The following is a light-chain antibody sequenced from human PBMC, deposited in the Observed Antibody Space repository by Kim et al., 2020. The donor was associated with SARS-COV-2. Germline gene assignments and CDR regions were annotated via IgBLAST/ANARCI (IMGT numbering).Light chain of an antibody. CDR2: GAS. CDR1: QSVSSNS. CDR3: QHYGTSRWT. J-gene: IGKJ1*01. Sequence: EIVLTQYPGTLSLSSGEGATLSCRASQSVSSNSLAWYQQKPGQAPRLLIFGASSRATGIPDRFSGSGSGTDFTLTISRLEPEDFAVYYCQHYGTSRWTFGQGTKVEI. V-gene: IGKV3-20*01.